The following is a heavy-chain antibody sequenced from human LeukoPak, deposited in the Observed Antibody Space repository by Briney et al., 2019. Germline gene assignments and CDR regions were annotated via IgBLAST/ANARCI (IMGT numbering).Heavy chain of an antibody. CDR2: IYSGGST. CDR3: ASGPLDSSGYYPPYYFDY. J-gene: IGHJ4*02. D-gene: IGHD3-22*01. Sequence: PGGSLRLSCAASGFTVSSNYMSWVRQAPGKGLEWVSVIYSGGSTYYADSVKGRFTISRDNSKNTLYLQMNSLRAEDTAVYYCASGPLDSSGYYPPYYFDYWGQGTLVTVSS. CDR1: GFTVSSNY. V-gene: IGHV3-53*01.